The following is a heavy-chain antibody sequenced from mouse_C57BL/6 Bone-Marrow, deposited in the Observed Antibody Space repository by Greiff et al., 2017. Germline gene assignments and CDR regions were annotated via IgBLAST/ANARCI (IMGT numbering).Heavy chain of an antibody. Sequence: QVQLQQPGTELVKPGASVKLSCKASGYTFTSYWMHWVKQRPGQGLEWIGNINPSNGGTNYNEKFKSKATLTVDKSSSTAYMQLSSLTSEDSAVYYCARYPPYYGSSHWYIDVWGTGTTVTVSS. J-gene: IGHJ1*03. CDR2: INPSNGGT. D-gene: IGHD1-1*01. CDR3: ARYPPYYGSSHWYIDV. CDR1: GYTFTSYW. V-gene: IGHV1-53*01.